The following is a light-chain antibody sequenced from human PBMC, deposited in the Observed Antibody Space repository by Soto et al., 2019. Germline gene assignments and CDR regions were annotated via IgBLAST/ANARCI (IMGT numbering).Light chain of an antibody. CDR2: GAS. CDR3: QQYNKWPPYT. CDR1: QSVSSN. J-gene: IGKJ2*01. Sequence: EIVMTQSPATLSVSPGERATLSCRASQSVSSNLAWYQQKPGQGPRLLIYGASTRATSIPARFSGSGSGTEFTLTINSPQSEDFAVYYCQQYNKWPPYTFGQGPKLEIK. V-gene: IGKV3-15*01.